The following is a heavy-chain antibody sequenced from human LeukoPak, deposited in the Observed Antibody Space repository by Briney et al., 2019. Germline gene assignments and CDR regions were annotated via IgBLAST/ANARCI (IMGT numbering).Heavy chain of an antibody. V-gene: IGHV3-7*04. CDR1: GFTFSGYW. J-gene: IGHJ4*02. CDR2: IKGDGSDK. Sequence: GGSLRLSCVASGFTFSGYWMSWVRQAPGKGLEWVANIKGDGSDKYYVDSVKGRFTISRDNARNSLYLQMNSLRAEDTAVYYCARDWIDVTGTGFDYWGQGNLVTVSS. D-gene: IGHD6-19*01. CDR3: ARDWIDVTGTGFDY.